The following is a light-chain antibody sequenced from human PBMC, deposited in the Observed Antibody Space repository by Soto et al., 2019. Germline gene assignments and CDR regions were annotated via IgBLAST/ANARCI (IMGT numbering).Light chain of an antibody. J-gene: IGKJ1*01. CDR3: QQYYSYPWT. CDR2: AAS. CDR1: QGISSY. V-gene: IGKV1-8*01. Sequence: AIRMTQSPSSLSASTGDRVTITCRASQGISSYLAWYQQKPGKAPKLLIDAASTLQSGVPSWFGGSGSGTDFTLTISCLQSEDFATYYCQQYYSYPWTFGQGTKVDIK.